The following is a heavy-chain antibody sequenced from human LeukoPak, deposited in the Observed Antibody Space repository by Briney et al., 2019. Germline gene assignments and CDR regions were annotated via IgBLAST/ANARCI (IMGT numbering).Heavy chain of an antibody. V-gene: IGHV3-30-3*01. J-gene: IGHJ4*02. CDR1: GFTFSSYA. CDR2: ISYDGSNK. CDR3: AKDVSPHTIAAAAHDY. Sequence: GGSLRLSCAASGFTFSSYAMHWVRQAPGKGLEWVAVISYDGSNKYYADSVKGRFTISRDNSKNTLYLQMNSLRAEDTAVYYCAKDVSPHTIAAAAHDYWGQGSLVTVSS. D-gene: IGHD6-13*01.